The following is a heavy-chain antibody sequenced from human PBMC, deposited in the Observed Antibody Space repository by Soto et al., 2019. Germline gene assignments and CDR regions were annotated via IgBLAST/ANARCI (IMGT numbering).Heavy chain of an antibody. CDR1: GGSISSSNW. CDR3: ARAPYYYGSGSYMIDY. Sequence: PSETLSLTCAVSGGSISSSNWCSWVRQPPGKGLEWIGEIYHSGSTNYNPSLKSRVTISVDKSKNQFSLKLSSVTAADTAVYYCARAPYYYGSGSYMIDYWGQGTLVTVSS. V-gene: IGHV4-4*02. D-gene: IGHD3-10*01. CDR2: IYHSGST. J-gene: IGHJ4*02.